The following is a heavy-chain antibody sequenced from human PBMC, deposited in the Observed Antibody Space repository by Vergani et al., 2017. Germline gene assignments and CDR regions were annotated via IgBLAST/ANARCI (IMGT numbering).Heavy chain of an antibody. CDR3: AGQQLVGYYFDY. V-gene: IGHV4-38-2*01. J-gene: IGHJ4*02. CDR2: IYHSGST. Sequence: QVQLQESGPGLVKPSETLSLTCAVSGYSISSGYYWVWIRQPPGKGLEWIGSIYHSGSTYYNPSLKSRVTISVDTSKNQFSLKLSSVTAADTAVYYCAGQQLVGYYFDYWGQGTLVTVSS. D-gene: IGHD6-13*01. CDR1: GYSISSGYY.